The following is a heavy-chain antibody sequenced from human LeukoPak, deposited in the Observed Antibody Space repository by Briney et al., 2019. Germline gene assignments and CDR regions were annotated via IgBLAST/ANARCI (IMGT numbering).Heavy chain of an antibody. CDR2: ISSSSSYI. CDR1: GFPFSSYS. Sequence: GGSLRLSCAASGFPFSSYSMNWVRQAPGKGLEWVSSISSSSSYIYYADSVKGRFTISRDNAKNSLYLQMNSLRAEDTAVYYCARAVGGYYPYYSDYWGQGTLVTVSS. J-gene: IGHJ4*02. D-gene: IGHD5-12*01. CDR3: ARAVGGYYPYYSDY. V-gene: IGHV3-21*01.